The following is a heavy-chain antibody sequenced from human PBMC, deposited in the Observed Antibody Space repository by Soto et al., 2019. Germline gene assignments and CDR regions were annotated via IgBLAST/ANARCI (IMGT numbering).Heavy chain of an antibody. CDR3: ARDGGRNSGGIDY. V-gene: IGHV1-69*01. CDR2: IIPIFGTA. CDR1: GGTFSSYS. D-gene: IGHD1-26*01. Sequence: QVQLVQSGAEVKKPGSSVKVSCKASGGTFSSYSINWVRQAPGQGLEWMGEIIPIFGTANYAQKFQGRVTITAEESRSTAYMELSSLRSEDTAVYYCARDGGRNSGGIDYWGQGTLVTVSS. J-gene: IGHJ4*02.